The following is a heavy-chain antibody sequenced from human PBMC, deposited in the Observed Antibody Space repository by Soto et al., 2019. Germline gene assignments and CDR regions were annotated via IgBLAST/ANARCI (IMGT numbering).Heavy chain of an antibody. D-gene: IGHD2-2*01. CDR1: GGTFSSYA. CDR3: ARGIVVVQAACAYYYYGMDV. Sequence: QVQLVQSGAEVKKPGSSVKVSCKASGGTFSSYAISWVRHAPGQGLEWMGGLIPIFGTANYAQKVQGRVTITADEPTSKAYMEMSSLRAEDTAVYYCARGIVVVQAACAYYYYGMDVWGQGTTVTVSS. J-gene: IGHJ6*02. V-gene: IGHV1-69*01. CDR2: LIPIFGTA.